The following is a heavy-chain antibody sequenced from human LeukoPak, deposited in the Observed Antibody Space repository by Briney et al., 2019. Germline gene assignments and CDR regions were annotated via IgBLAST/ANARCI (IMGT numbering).Heavy chain of an antibody. CDR2: IYYSGST. Sequence: SETLSLTCTVSGGSISSSYWSWIRQPPGKGLEWIGYIYYSGSTNYNPSLKSRVTISVDTSKNQFSLKLSSVTAADTAVYYCARLRVRYGSGSYTNYYFDYWGQGTLVAVSS. CDR3: ARLRVRYGSGSYTNYYFDY. V-gene: IGHV4-59*08. D-gene: IGHD3-10*01. J-gene: IGHJ4*02. CDR1: GGSISSSY.